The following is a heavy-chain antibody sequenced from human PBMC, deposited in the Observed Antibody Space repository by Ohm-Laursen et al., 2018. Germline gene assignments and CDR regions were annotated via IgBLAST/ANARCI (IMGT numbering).Heavy chain of an antibody. Sequence: PSQTLSLTCTVSGGSISGYYWSWIRQPPGKGLEWIGYVRYSGSTNYNPSLKSRVTISVDTSKNQFSLKLSSVTAADTAVYYCARQTYLDNWGQGTLVTVSS. CDR1: GGSISGYY. CDR2: VRYSGST. J-gene: IGHJ4*02. CDR3: ARQTYLDN. V-gene: IGHV4-59*08.